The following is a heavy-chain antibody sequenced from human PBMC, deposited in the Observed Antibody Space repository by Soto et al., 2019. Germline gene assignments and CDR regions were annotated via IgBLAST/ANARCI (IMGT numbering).Heavy chain of an antibody. CDR2: IIPSFGTA. CDR3: ARDSRYYDSLSPIREFDP. J-gene: IGHJ5*02. D-gene: IGHD3-9*01. V-gene: IGHV1-69*01. Sequence: QVQLVQSGAEVKKPGSSVKVSCKASGGTFSSYAISWVRQAPGQGLEWMGGIIPSFGTANYAQKFEGRVTITADESTSTDYMELSSLRSEDTAVYYCARDSRYYDSLSPIREFDPWGQGTLVTGSS. CDR1: GGTFSSYA.